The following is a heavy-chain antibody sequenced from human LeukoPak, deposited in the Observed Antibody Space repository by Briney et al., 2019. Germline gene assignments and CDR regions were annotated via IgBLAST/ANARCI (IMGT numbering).Heavy chain of an antibody. CDR1: GYTFTGYF. D-gene: IGHD3-22*01. Sequence: ASVKVSCKASGYTFTGYFILWVRQAPGQGLEWMGWINPSSGATNYAQNFQGRVTLTREMSISTAYMEVSRLLSDDTAVYYCARVTYDRSGYYNGIPYWGQGTLVIVSS. CDR2: INPSSGAT. CDR3: ARVTYDRSGYYNGIPY. V-gene: IGHV1-2*02. J-gene: IGHJ4*02.